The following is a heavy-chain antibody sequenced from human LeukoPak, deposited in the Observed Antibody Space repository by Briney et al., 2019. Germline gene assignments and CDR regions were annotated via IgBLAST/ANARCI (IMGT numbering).Heavy chain of an antibody. CDR2: LKQDGSEK. Sequence: GESLKISCAASGFTFSSYWLSWVRPAPGKGLEWVVNLKQDGSEKYDVDSVKGRFTISGDNAKNSLYLQMNSLRAEDTAVYYCARDLKDYWGQGTLVTVSS. J-gene: IGHJ4*02. CDR1: GFTFSSYW. V-gene: IGHV3-7*01. CDR3: ARDLKDY.